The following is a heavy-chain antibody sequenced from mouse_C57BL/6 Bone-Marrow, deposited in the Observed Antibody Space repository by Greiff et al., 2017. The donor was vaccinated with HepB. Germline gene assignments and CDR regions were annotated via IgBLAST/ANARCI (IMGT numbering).Heavy chain of an antibody. CDR3: ASPYYYGSRYFDV. Sequence: VQLKESGPGLVKPSQSLSLTCSVTGYSITSGYYWNWIRQFPGNKLEWMGYISYDGSNNYNPSLKNRISITRDTSKNQFFLKLNSVTTEDTATYYCASPYYYGSRYFDVWGTGTTVTVSS. CDR1: GYSITSGYY. D-gene: IGHD1-1*01. CDR2: ISYDGSN. J-gene: IGHJ1*03. V-gene: IGHV3-6*01.